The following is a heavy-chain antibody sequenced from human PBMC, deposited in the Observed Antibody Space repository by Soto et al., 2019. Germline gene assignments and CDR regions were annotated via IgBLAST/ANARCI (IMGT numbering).Heavy chain of an antibody. D-gene: IGHD3-22*01. CDR3: AVSSGWYGMDF. CDR1: GGSISSSDHY. V-gene: IGHV4-39*01. J-gene: IGHJ4*02. Sequence: SETLSLTCTVSGGSISSSDHYWGWIRQPPGKGPEWIGSMYYSGSAYYNPSLKSRVTISVDTSKNQFSLKLSSVTAADTAIYYCAVSSGWYGMDFWGQGTLVTVSS. CDR2: MYYSGSA.